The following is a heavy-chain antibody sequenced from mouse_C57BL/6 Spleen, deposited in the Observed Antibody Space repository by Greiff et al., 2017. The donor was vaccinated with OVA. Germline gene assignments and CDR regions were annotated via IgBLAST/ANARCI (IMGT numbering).Heavy chain of an antibody. J-gene: IGHJ1*03. CDR3: TRSGAHYYGSSYDV. CDR1: GYTFTDYE. Sequence: VQLVESGAELVRPGASVTLSCKASGYTFTDYEMHWVKQTPVHGLEWIGAIDPETGGTAYNQKFKGKAILTADKSSSTAYMELRSLTSEDSAVYYCTRSGAHYYGSSYDVWGTGTTVTVSS. V-gene: IGHV1-15*01. CDR2: IDPETGGT. D-gene: IGHD1-1*01.